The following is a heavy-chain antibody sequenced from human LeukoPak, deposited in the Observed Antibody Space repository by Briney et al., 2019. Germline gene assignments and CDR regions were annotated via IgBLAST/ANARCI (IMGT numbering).Heavy chain of an antibody. D-gene: IGHD5-18*01. CDR2: LSGSGSST. J-gene: IGHJ5*02. V-gene: IGHV3-23*01. CDR3: VKDRFGSFDP. Sequence: GGSLRLSCAASGFIFNKHAMSWVRQAPGKGLEWVSGLSGSGSSTDYADSVKGRFTVSRDNSKNTLFLQMNSLRAEDTAIYYCVKDRFGSFDPWGQGTLVTVSS. CDR1: GFIFNKHA.